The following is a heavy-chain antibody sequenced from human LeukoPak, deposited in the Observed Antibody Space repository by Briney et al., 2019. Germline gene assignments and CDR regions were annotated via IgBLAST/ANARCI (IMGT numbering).Heavy chain of an antibody. V-gene: IGHV3-33*01. CDR3: ARVSGYSGTWYVDY. Sequence: PGRSLRLSCVASGFTFKSYGMHWVRQAPGKGLEWVAIIWYDGGNKYYADFVKGRFTTSRDNSKNTLYLQMNSLRADDTAVYYCARVSGYSGTWYVDYWGQGTLVTVSS. D-gene: IGHD6-13*01. CDR1: GFTFKSYG. CDR2: IWYDGGNK. J-gene: IGHJ4*02.